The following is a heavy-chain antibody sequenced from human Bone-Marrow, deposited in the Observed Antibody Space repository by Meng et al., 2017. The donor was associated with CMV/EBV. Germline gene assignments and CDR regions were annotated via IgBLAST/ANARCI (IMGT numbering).Heavy chain of an antibody. CDR2: ISYDGSKK. V-gene: IGHV3-30-3*01. CDR3: ARGVVPAFDLSAYYYGMDV. J-gene: IGHJ6*02. Sequence: GESLKISCAASGFTFSSYAMHWVRQAPGKGLEWVAVISYDGSKKYYADSVKGRFTISRDNSKNTLYLQMNSLRAEDTAVYYCARGVVPAFDLSAYYYGMDVWGQGTTVTVSS. CDR1: GFTFSSYA. D-gene: IGHD2-2*01.